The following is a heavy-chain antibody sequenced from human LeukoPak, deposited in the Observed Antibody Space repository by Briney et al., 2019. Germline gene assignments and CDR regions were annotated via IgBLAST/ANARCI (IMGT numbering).Heavy chain of an antibody. D-gene: IGHD3-16*01. Sequence: PSETPSLTCAVSGYSLGKNYYWGWIRQPPGKGLEWIGRIYGTGSTSYNPSLMNRVTMSVDTSKNHFSLKLTSVTAADTAVYYCARYDSRGSASTRFDHWGQGILVTISS. CDR1: GYSLGKNYY. CDR2: IYGTGST. V-gene: IGHV4-38-2*01. CDR3: ARYDSRGSASTRFDH. J-gene: IGHJ4*02.